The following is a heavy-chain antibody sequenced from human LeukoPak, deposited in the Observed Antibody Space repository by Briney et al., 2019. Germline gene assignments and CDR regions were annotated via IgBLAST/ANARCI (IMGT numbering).Heavy chain of an antibody. CDR3: ARGPALSYGMDV. V-gene: IGHV1-69*01. CDR2: IIPIFGTA. Sequence: SVKVSCKASGGTFSSYAISWVRQAPGQGLEWMGGIIPIFGTANYAQKFQGRVTITADESTSTAYMELSSLRSEDTPVYYCARGPALSYGMDVWGQGTTVTVS. J-gene: IGHJ6*02. CDR1: GGTFSSYA. D-gene: IGHD3-3*02.